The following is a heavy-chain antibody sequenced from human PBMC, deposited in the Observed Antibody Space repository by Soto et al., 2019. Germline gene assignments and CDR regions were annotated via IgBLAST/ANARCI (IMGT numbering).Heavy chain of an antibody. CDR2: IYTSVST. D-gene: IGHD3-10*01. CDR3: ARGGLPGGVYYYGSGSHYNAFDP. Sequence: SETLSLTCTVSGASISSYYWNWIRQPAGKGLEWIGRIYTSVSTNYNPSLKSRLTMSVDTSKNQFSLKLTSVTAADTAVYYCARGGLPGGVYYYGSGSHYNAFDPWGQGTLVTVSS. V-gene: IGHV4-4*07. J-gene: IGHJ5*02. CDR1: GASISSYY.